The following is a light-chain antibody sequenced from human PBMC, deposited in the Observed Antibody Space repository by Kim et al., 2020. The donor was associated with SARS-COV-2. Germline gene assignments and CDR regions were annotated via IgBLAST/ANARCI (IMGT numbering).Light chain of an antibody. V-gene: IGLV4-69*01. CDR1: SGHSSYA. CDR3: QTWGTGLWV. J-gene: IGLJ1*01. Sequence: ASVKLTCTLSSGHSSYAIAWHQQQPEKGPRYLMKLNSDGSHSKGDGIPDRFSGSSSGAERYLTISSLQSEDEADYYCQTWGTGLWVFGTGTKVTVL. CDR2: LNSDGSH.